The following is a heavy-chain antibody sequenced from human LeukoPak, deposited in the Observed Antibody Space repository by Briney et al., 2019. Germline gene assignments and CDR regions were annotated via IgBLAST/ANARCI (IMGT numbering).Heavy chain of an antibody. CDR3: ARSVLQSGATRIRSYYFDY. CDR1: GGTFSSYA. J-gene: IGHJ4*02. D-gene: IGHD1-26*01. Sequence: ASVKVSCKASGGTFSSYAISWVRQAPGQGLEWMGGIIPIFGTANYAQKFQGRVTITADESTSTAYMDLSSLRSEDTAVYYCARSVLQSGATRIRSYYFDYWGQGTLVTVSS. CDR2: IIPIFGTA. V-gene: IGHV1-69*01.